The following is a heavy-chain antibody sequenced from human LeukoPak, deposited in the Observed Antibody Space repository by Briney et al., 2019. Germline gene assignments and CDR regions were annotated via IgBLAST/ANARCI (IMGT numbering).Heavy chain of an antibody. CDR2: ISGSGGST. CDR1: GFTFSSYA. CDR3: AKGLVKQQLYFDY. V-gene: IGHV3-23*01. Sequence: GGSLRLSCAASGFTFSSYAMSWVRQAPGKGLEWVSAISGSGGSTYYADSVKGRFTISRDNSKNTLYLQMNSLRAEHTAVYYCAKGLVKQQLYFDYWGQGTLVTVSS. D-gene: IGHD6-13*01. J-gene: IGHJ4*02.